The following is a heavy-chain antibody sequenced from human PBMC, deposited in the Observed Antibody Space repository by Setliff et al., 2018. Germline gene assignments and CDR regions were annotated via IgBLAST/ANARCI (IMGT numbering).Heavy chain of an antibody. CDR1: GGSLYSGNYY. Sequence: TLSLTCTVSGGSLYSGNYYWTWIRQPAGKALEWIGHIHGTEGTHYNPSLESRVTISRDKSPNQFSLMLRSVTAADTALYYCARGYYNGRGYYYLPCSFDSWGRGIVVTVSS. D-gene: IGHD3-10*01. CDR3: ARGYYNGRGYYYLPCSFDS. V-gene: IGHV4-61*09. CDR2: IHGTEGT. J-gene: IGHJ4*02.